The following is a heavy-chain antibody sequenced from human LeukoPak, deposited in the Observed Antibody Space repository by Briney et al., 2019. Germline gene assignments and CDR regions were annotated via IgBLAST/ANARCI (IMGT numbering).Heavy chain of an antibody. Sequence: GASVKVSCKASGGTFSSYAISWVRQAPGQGLEWMGGIIPIFGTANYAQKFQGRVTITADESTSTAYMELSSLRSDDTAVYYCARCGYPYGDQGFDYWGQGTLVTVSS. D-gene: IGHD4-17*01. CDR1: GGTFSSYA. J-gene: IGHJ4*02. CDR2: IIPIFGTA. CDR3: ARCGYPYGDQGFDY. V-gene: IGHV1-69*13.